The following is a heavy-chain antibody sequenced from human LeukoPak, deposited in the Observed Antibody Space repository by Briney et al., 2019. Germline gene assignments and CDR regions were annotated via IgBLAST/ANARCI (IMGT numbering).Heavy chain of an antibody. CDR2: IFYSGST. V-gene: IGHV4-39*01. CDR1: AGSIGDTNYY. D-gene: IGHD2-2*01. J-gene: IGHJ4*02. CDR3: ARHPVYCGGTSCYFDY. Sequence: PSETLSLTCIVSAGSIGDTNYYWAWIRQPPGKGLEWIGSIFYSGSTYYNPSLKSRVTISMDTSKHQFSLRLSSVTAADTSLYYCARHPVYCGGTSCYFDYWGRGILVTVSS.